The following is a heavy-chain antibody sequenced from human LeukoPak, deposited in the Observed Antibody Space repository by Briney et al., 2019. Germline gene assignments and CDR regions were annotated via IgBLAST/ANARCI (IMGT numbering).Heavy chain of an antibody. V-gene: IGHV4-59*01. D-gene: IGHD3-9*01. CDR2: IYYSGST. Sequence: SETLSLTCTVSGGSISSYYWSWIRQPPGKGLEWIGYIYYSGSTNYNPSLKGRVTISVDTSKNQFSLKLSSVTAADTAVYYCARGKILTGYHFDYWGQGTLVTVSS. CDR1: GGSISSYY. CDR3: ARGKILTGYHFDY. J-gene: IGHJ4*02.